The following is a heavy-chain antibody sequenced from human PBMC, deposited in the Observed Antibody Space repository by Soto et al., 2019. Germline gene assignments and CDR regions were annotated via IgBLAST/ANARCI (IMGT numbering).Heavy chain of an antibody. CDR3: ARDYEFGFDI. J-gene: IGHJ3*02. D-gene: IGHD3-22*01. CDR2: IKPDGSEK. CDR1: GFTFSNAW. V-gene: IGHV3-7*01. Sequence: GGCLRLSCEASGFTFSNAWMNWVRQAPGKGLEWVANIKPDGSEKYYVDSVKGRFTISRDNTKNSLYLQMSTLRPEDTAIYYCARDYEFGFDIWGQGTLVTVSS.